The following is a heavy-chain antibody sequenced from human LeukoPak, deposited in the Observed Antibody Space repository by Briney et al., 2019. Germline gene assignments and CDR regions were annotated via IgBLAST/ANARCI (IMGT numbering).Heavy chain of an antibody. Sequence: SVKVSCKASGGTFSSYAISWVRQAPGQGLEWMGGIIPIFGTANYAQKFQGRVTITADESTSTAYMELSSLRSEDTAVYYCARGRKTGAVAAYMYYYYGMDVWGQGTTVTVSS. D-gene: IGHD6-19*01. CDR1: GGTFSSYA. CDR3: ARGRKTGAVAAYMYYYYGMDV. CDR2: IIPIFGTA. J-gene: IGHJ6*02. V-gene: IGHV1-69*13.